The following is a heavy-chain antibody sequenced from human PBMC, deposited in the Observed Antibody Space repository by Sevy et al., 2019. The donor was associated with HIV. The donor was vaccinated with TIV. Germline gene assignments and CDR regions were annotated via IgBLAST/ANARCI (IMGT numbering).Heavy chain of an antibody. Sequence: GGSLRLSCAASGFTFSSYAMSWVRQAPGKGLEWVSAISGSGGSTYYADSVKGRFTISRDNSKNTLYLQMNSLRAEDTAVYYCTKDEAYTVATSYYFDYWGQGTLVTVSS. D-gene: IGHD5-12*01. V-gene: IGHV3-23*01. J-gene: IGHJ4*02. CDR2: ISGSGGST. CDR3: TKDEAYTVATSYYFDY. CDR1: GFTFSSYA.